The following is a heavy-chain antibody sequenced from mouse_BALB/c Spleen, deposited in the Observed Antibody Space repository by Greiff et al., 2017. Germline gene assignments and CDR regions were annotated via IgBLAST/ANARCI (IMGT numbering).Heavy chain of an antibody. CDR1: GFTFSSYA. D-gene: IGHD2-2*01. V-gene: IGHV5-6-5*01. Sequence: DVMLVESGGGLVKPGGSLKLSCAASGFTFSSYAMSWVRQTPEKRLEWVASISSGGSTYYPDSVKGRFTISRDNARNILYLQMSSLRAEDKAMYYCSRGDLIWLRQNAMDYWGQGTSVTVSS. CDR3: SRGDLIWLRQNAMDY. CDR2: ISSGGST. J-gene: IGHJ4*01.